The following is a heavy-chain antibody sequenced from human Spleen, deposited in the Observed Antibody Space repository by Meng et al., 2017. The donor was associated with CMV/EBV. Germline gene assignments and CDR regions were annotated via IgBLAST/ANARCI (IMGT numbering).Heavy chain of an antibody. CDR3: ARTPTVSLIFDY. J-gene: IGHJ4*02. V-gene: IGHV2-70*20. Sequence: SGPTLVKPTQTLTLTCTFSGFSLNTSGMCVNWVRQSPGKALEWLALIDWDDDKFYRTSLKTRLTISKDTSRNQVVLTMTNMDPLDTATYYCARTPTVSLIFDYWGQGILVTVSS. D-gene: IGHD4-17*01. CDR1: GFSLNTSGMC. CDR2: IDWDDDK.